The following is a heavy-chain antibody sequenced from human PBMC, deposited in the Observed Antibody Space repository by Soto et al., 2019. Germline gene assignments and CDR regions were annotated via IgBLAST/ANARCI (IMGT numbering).Heavy chain of an antibody. CDR3: ARVVSKWTFDI. CDR1: GGSISSGDYY. CDR2: IYYSGST. J-gene: IGHJ3*02. D-gene: IGHD2-8*01. V-gene: IGHV4-30-4*01. Sequence: PSETLSLTCTVSGGSISSGDYYWSWIRQPPGKGLEWIGYIYYSGSTYYNPSLKSRVTISVDTSKNQFSLKLSSVTAADTAVYYCARVVSKWTFDIWGQGTMVTVSS.